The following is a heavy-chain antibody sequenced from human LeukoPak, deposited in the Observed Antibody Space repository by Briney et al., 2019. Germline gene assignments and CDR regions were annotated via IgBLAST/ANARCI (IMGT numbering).Heavy chain of an antibody. CDR3: AREEQRIAVAGTHLL. V-gene: IGHV1-3*01. CDR1: GYTFTSYA. D-gene: IGHD6-19*01. Sequence: ASVKVSCKASGYTFTSYAMHWVRQAPGQRLEWMGWINAGNGNTKYSQKFQGRVTITRDTSASTAYMELSSLRSEDTAVYYCAREEQRIAVAGTHLLWGQGTLVTVSS. CDR2: INAGNGNT. J-gene: IGHJ4*02.